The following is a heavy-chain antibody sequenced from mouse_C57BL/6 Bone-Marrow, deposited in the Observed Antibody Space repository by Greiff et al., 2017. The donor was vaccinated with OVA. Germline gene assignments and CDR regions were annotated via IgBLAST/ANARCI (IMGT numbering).Heavy chain of an antibody. Sequence: EVMLVESGGGLVQPGGSLSLSCAASGFTFTDYYMSWVRQPPGKALEWLGFIRNKANGYTTEYSASVKGWFTISRDNSQSILYLQMNALRAEDSATYYCARDYYCSSYVDYGGQGTTLTVSS. CDR3: ARDYYCSSYVDY. V-gene: IGHV7-3*01. J-gene: IGHJ2*01. CDR1: GFTFTDYY. D-gene: IGHD1-1*01. CDR2: IRNKANGYTT.